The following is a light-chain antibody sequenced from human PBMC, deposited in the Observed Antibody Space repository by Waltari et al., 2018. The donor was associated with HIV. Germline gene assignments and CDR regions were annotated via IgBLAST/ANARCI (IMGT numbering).Light chain of an antibody. Sequence: SYELTQPPSVSVSPGQTARITCSGDALPKKYPYWYQQKPGQAPGLVKYKDSGMPSGVPERISSSSSGTTVTLTISGVQAEDEADYYCQSADSSGTYPWVFGGGTKLTVL. CDR2: KDS. CDR1: ALPKKY. J-gene: IGLJ3*02. V-gene: IGLV3-25*03. CDR3: QSADSSGTYPWV.